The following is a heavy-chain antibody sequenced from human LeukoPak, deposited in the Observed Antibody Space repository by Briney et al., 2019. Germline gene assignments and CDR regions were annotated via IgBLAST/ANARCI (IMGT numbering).Heavy chain of an antibody. CDR1: GFTFSDHY. CDR3: ARAGYSMDTEYFQH. CDR2: RRNKARGYTT. Sequence: PGRSLRLSCAASGFTFSDHYMDWVRQAPGKGLEWVGRRRNKARGYTTEYAASVKGRFTISRDDSKNSLYLQMNSLRAEDTAVYYCARAGYSMDTEYFQHWGQGTLVTVSS. V-gene: IGHV3-72*01. D-gene: IGHD5-18*01. J-gene: IGHJ1*01.